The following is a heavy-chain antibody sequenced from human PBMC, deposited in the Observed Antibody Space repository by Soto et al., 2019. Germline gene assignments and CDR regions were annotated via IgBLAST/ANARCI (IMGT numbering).Heavy chain of an antibody. J-gene: IGHJ6*02. CDR2: IWYDGSHT. Sequence: QVQLVESGGGVVQPGRSLRLSCAASGFIFKHHAMHWVRQAAGKGLEWVAQIWYDGSHTYYTDSVKGRFTISRDNLKDMVYLQMDSLRAEDTAVYYCARDGQQLAPYAMGVWGPGTTVTVSS. CDR3: ARDGQQLAPYAMGV. D-gene: IGHD1-1*01. CDR1: GFIFKHHA. V-gene: IGHV3-33*01.